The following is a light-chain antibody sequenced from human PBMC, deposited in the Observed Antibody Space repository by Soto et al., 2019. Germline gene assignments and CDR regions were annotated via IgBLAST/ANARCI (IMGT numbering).Light chain of an antibody. CDR3: QSYASSLSANFV. Sequence: QSALTQPPSVSGAPGQRVTISCTGSSSNIGAGYDVHWYQQLPGKAPKLLIYGNNNRPSGVPDRFSGSKPGTSASLAITGLRADDEADYYCQSYASSLSANFVFGTGTKVTVL. J-gene: IGLJ1*01. V-gene: IGLV1-40*01. CDR2: GNN. CDR1: SSNIGAGYD.